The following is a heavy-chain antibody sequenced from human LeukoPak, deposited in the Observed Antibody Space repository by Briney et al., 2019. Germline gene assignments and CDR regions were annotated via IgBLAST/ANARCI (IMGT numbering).Heavy chain of an antibody. D-gene: IGHD2-2*01. J-gene: IGHJ5*02. CDR2: ISSDGSST. V-gene: IGHV3-74*01. Sequence: PGGSLRLSCAASGFTFSRYNMHWVRQAPGKGLVRVSRISSDGSSTRYADSVKGRFTISRDNAKNTLYLQVNSLRAEDTAVYYCARGDCSTISCPQDWFDPWGQGTLVTVSS. CDR3: ARGDCSTISCPQDWFDP. CDR1: GFTFSRYN.